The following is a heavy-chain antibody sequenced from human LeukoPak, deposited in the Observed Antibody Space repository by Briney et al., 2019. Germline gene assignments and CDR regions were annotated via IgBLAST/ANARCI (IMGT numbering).Heavy chain of an antibody. J-gene: IGHJ6*02. CDR3: ARDLWSSGLDV. D-gene: IGHD2/OR15-2a*01. CDR1: GFTFSSYA. V-gene: IGHV3-23*01. CDR2: ISGSGGGT. Sequence: QTGGSLRLSCAASGFTFSSYAMSWVRQAPEKGLEWVSTISGSGGGTYYADSVKGRFTISRDNAKISLYLQMNSLRAEDTAVYYCARDLWSSGLDVWGQGTTVTVSS.